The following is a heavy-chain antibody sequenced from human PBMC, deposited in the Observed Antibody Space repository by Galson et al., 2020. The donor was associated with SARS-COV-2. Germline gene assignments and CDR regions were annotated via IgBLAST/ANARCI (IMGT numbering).Heavy chain of an antibody. CDR2: IGASGDST. CDR3: AKGGGWLYYFDY. D-gene: IGHD2-21*01. Sequence: TGGSLRLSCAASGFTFSSFAINWVRQAPGKGLEWVSAIGASGDSTYYADSVKGRFTISRDNSKKTLYLQMNRLRAEDTAVYYCAKGGGWLYYFDYWGQGTLVTVSS. J-gene: IGHJ4*02. CDR1: GFTFSSFA. V-gene: IGHV3-23*01.